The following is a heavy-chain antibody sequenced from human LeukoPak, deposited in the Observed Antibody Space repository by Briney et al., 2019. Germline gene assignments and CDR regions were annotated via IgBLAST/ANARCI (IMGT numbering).Heavy chain of an antibody. Sequence: SVKVSCKASGGTFSSYAISWVRQAPGQGLEWMGGIIPIFGTANYAQKFQGRVSMTTDTSTSTAYMELRSLRSDDTAVYYCARGGSGYYSFDYWGQGTLVTVSS. V-gene: IGHV1-69*05. CDR2: IIPIFGTA. CDR1: GGTFSSYA. D-gene: IGHD3-3*01. J-gene: IGHJ4*02. CDR3: ARGGSGYYSFDY.